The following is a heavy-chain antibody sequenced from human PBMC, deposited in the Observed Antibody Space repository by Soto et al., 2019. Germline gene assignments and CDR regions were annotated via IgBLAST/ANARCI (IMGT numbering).Heavy chain of an antibody. CDR3: ARDGGLGSGFDF. CDR1: GDSMSNGGYA. J-gene: IGHJ3*01. CDR2: IYAAGNT. V-gene: IGHV4-30-2*01. D-gene: IGHD3-16*01. Sequence: QLQLQESGSGLVKPSQTLSLTCAVSGDSMSNGGYAWNWIRQTPDKGLEWMGYIYAAGNTYYNPSLKSRINISVDTSKNQFSLMLSSVTAADTAVYFCARDGGLGSGFDFWGQGKMVFVS.